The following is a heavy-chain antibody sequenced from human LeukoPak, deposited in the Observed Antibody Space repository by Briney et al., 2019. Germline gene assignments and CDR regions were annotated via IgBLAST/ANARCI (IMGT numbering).Heavy chain of an antibody. CDR1: GFTFSSYE. Sequence: GGSLRLSCAAFGFTFSSYEMNWVRQAPGKGLEWVSYISSSGSTIYYADSVKGRFTISRDNAKNSLYLQMNSLRAEDTAVYYCARANLYYYDSRDAFDIWGQGTMVTVSS. J-gene: IGHJ3*02. D-gene: IGHD3-22*01. CDR3: ARANLYYYDSRDAFDI. V-gene: IGHV3-48*03. CDR2: ISSSGSTI.